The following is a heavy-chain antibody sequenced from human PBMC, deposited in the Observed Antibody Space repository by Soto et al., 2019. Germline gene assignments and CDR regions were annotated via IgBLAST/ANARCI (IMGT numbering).Heavy chain of an antibody. CDR3: ARQSGYYYYSLDV. CDR2: IYYSGST. J-gene: IGHJ6*02. Sequence: SDTLSLTCTVSGGSISSSSYYWGWIRQPPGKGLEWIGSIYYSGSTYYNPSLKSRVTISVDTSKNQFSLKLSSVTAADTAVYYCARQSGYYYYSLDVWGQGTTVT. V-gene: IGHV4-39*01. CDR1: GGSISSSSYY.